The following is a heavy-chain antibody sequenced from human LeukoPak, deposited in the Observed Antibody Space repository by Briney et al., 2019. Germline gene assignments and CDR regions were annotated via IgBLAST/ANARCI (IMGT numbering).Heavy chain of an antibody. D-gene: IGHD1-1*01. CDR3: ARDHPGPVGPPLRFDP. V-gene: IGHV3-21*01. CDR1: GSTFSSYS. CDR2: ISSSSSYI. J-gene: IGHJ5*02. Sequence: PGGSLRLSCAASGSTFSSYSMNWVRQAPGKGLEWVSSISSSSSYIYYADSVKGRFTISRDNAKNSLYLQMNSLRAEDTAVYYCARDHPGPVGPPLRFDPWGQGTLVTVSS.